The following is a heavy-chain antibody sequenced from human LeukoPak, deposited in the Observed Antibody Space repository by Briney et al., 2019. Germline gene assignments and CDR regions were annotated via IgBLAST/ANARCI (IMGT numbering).Heavy chain of an antibody. Sequence: GGSLSLSCAASGFTFSSYSMNWVRQAPGKGLEWVSYISSSSSTIYYADSVKGRFTISRDNAKNSLYLQMNSLRAEDTAVYYCARRCEYCRGGSRSKSFDYWGQGTLVTVS. D-gene: IGHD2-15*01. CDR3: ARRCEYCRGGSRSKSFDY. CDR1: GFTFSSYS. V-gene: IGHV3-48*01. J-gene: IGHJ4*02. CDR2: ISSSSSTI.